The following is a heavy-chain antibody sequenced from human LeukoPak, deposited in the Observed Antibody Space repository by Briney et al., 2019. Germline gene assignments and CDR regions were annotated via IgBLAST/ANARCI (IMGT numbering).Heavy chain of an antibody. CDR1: GFTFSSYA. D-gene: IGHD2-2*01. J-gene: IGHJ4*02. Sequence: GGSLRLSCAASGFTFSSYAMSWVRQAPGKGLEWVSSISGSGGSTYYADPVKGRFTISRDNSKNTLYLQMNSLRAEDTAVYYCAKDLGYQLLSALDYWGQGTLVTVSS. CDR2: ISGSGGST. CDR3: AKDLGYQLLSALDY. V-gene: IGHV3-23*01.